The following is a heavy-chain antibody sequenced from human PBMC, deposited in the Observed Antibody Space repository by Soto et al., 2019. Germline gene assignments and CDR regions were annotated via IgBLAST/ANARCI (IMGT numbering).Heavy chain of an antibody. CDR3: AKDVSGYSAPNWFDP. Sequence: GGSLRLSCAASGFTFSSYAMSWVRQAPGKGLEWVSAISGSGGSTYYADSVKGRFTISRDNSKNTLYLQMNSLRAEDTAVYYCAKDVSGYSAPNWFDPWGQGTLVTVSS. D-gene: IGHD6-13*01. CDR1: GFTFSSYA. CDR2: ISGSGGST. V-gene: IGHV3-23*01. J-gene: IGHJ5*02.